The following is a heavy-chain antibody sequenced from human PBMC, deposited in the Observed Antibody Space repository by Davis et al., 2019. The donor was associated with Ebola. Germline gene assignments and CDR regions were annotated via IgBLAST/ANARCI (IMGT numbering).Heavy chain of an antibody. J-gene: IGHJ3*02. D-gene: IGHD5-12*01. V-gene: IGHV3-21*01. Sequence: ETLSLTCAVSGGSFSGYYWSWIRQPPGKGLEWVSSISSSSSYIYYADSVKGRFTISRDNVKNSLYLQMNSLRAEDTAVYYCARDSSGRGFDIWGQGTMVTVSS. CDR2: ISSSSSYI. CDR1: GGSFSGYY. CDR3: ARDSSGRGFDI.